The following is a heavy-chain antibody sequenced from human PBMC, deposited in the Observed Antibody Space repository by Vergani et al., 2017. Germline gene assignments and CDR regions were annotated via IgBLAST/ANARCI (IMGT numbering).Heavy chain of an antibody. V-gene: IGHV4-59*04. CDR1: GGSISSYY. Sequence: QVQLQESGPGLVKPSETLSLTCTVSGGSISSYYWSWIRQSPGKGLEFIGLIYYNGNTYYDPSLKSRVTMSVDTSKNQFSLKLTSVTAADTSVYYCVRQGYAYGYFDSWGHGILVTVSS. J-gene: IGHJ4*01. CDR3: VRQGYAYGYFDS. D-gene: IGHD5-18*01. CDR2: IYYNGNT.